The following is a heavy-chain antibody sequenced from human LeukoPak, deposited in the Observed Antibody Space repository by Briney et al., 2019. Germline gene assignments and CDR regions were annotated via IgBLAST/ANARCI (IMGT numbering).Heavy chain of an antibody. D-gene: IGHD2-15*01. Sequence: KPSETLSLTCTVSGGSISSYYWSWIRQPPGEGLDWIGYISYPGSTNYNPSLNSRVTISIDTSKNQFSLKLSSVTAADTAVYYCARPMGGYCSGGSCSRPFDYWGQGTLVTVSS. V-gene: IGHV4-59*12. CDR1: GGSISSYY. CDR3: ARPMGGYCSGGSCSRPFDY. J-gene: IGHJ4*02. CDR2: ISYPGST.